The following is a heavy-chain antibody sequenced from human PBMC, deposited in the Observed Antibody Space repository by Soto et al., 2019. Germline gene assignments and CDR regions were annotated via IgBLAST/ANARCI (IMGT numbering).Heavy chain of an antibody. CDR1: GFTFSSYA. V-gene: IGHV3-23*01. J-gene: IGHJ4*02. Sequence: GGSLRLSCAASGFTFSSYAMSWVRQAPGKGLEWVSAISGSGGSTYYADSVKGRFTISRDNSKNTLYLQMNSLRAEDTAVYYCAKGGLVVVVAATRSVDYWGQGTLVTVSS. CDR3: AKGGLVVVVAATRSVDY. CDR2: ISGSGGST. D-gene: IGHD2-15*01.